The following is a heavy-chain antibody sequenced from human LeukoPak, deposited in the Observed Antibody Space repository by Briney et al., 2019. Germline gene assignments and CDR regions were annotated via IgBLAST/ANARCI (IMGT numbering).Heavy chain of an antibody. V-gene: IGHV3-66*01. CDR1: GFTVSKTY. CDR2: LYIDGRT. Sequence: PGGSLRLFCAASGFTVSKTYMSWVRQAPGKGLEWVSSLYIDGRTYYADSVKGRFTISRDNSKNTLYLQMNSLRAEDTALYHCAEGHYRNTPGWGQGALVTVSS. J-gene: IGHJ4*02. D-gene: IGHD4-11*01. CDR3: AEGHYRNTPG.